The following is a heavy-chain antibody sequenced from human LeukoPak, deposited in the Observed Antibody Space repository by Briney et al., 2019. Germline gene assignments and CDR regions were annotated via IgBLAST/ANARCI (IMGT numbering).Heavy chain of an antibody. CDR2: ISYDGSNK. Sequence: AGGSLRLSCAASGFTFSSYAMHWVRQAPGKGLEWVAVISYDGSNKYYADSVKGRFTISRDNSKNTVFLQMNSLSTEDTAVYSCFTGSAYYYDSWGQGTLVTVSS. CDR3: FTGSAYYYDS. D-gene: IGHD3-22*01. V-gene: IGHV3-30*01. J-gene: IGHJ5*01. CDR1: GFTFSSYA.